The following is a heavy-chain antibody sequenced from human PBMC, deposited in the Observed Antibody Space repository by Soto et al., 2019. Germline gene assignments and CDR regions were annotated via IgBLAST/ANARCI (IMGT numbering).Heavy chain of an antibody. CDR3: ARTEDPRSYGDAYPPSWYFDV. CDR2: IYPGDSDT. J-gene: IGHJ2*01. V-gene: IGHV5-51*01. D-gene: IGHD4-17*01. Sequence: EVQLVQSGAEVKKPGESLKISCKGSGYRFSRYWIGWVRQMPGKGLEWMGIIYPGDSDTRYSPSFQGQVTISADKSINTAYLQWSSLKASDTAMYYCARTEDPRSYGDAYPPSWYFDVWGRGALVTVSS. CDR1: GYRFSRYW.